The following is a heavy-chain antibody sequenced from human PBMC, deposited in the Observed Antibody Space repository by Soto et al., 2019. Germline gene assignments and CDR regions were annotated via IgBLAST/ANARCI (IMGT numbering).Heavy chain of an antibody. CDR1: GFTFSSYA. D-gene: IGHD6-6*01. J-gene: IGHJ6*02. Sequence: GGSLRLSCAASGFTFSSYAMSWVRQAPGKGLEWVSAISGSGGSTYYADSVKGRFTISRDNSKNTLYLQMNSLRAEDTAVYYCAKDLSPYSSSWYYYYGMDVWGQGTTVTVSS. CDR2: ISGSGGST. CDR3: AKDLSPYSSSWYYYYGMDV. V-gene: IGHV3-23*01.